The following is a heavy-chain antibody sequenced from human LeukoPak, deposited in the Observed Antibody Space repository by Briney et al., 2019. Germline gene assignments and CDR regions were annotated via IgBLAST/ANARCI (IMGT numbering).Heavy chain of an antibody. V-gene: IGHV3-33*01. CDR3: ARDRASTFYYGMDV. Sequence: GRSLRLSCAASGFTFSSYGMHWVRQAPGKGLEWVAVIWYDGSNKYYGDSVKGRFTISRDNSKNTLYLRMNSLRAEDTAVYYCARDRASTFYYGMDVWGQGTTVTVSS. D-gene: IGHD2/OR15-2a*01. CDR1: GFTFSSYG. J-gene: IGHJ6*02. CDR2: IWYDGSNK.